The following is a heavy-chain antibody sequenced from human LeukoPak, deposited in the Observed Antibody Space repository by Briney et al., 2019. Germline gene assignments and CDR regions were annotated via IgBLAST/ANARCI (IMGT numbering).Heavy chain of an antibody. Sequence: PSETLSLTCTVSAGSISIDSYYWGWIRQPPGKGLEWIGTIYYSGNTYYNPSLKSRLTMSVDTSKNQFSLKLRYVTAEDTALYYCARDGDLDLYDFWSGYGYWGQGTLVTVSS. J-gene: IGHJ4*02. CDR2: IYYSGNT. CDR1: AGSISIDSYY. D-gene: IGHD3-3*01. CDR3: ARDGDLDLYDFWSGYGY. V-gene: IGHV4-39*07.